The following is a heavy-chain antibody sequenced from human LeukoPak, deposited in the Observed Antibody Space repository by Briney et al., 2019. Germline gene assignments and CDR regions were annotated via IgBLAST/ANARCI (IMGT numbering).Heavy chain of an antibody. CDR1: GYTFTSYD. CDR3: ARQVPAARRYYYYMDV. Sequence: ASVKVSCKASGYTFTSYDINWVLQATGQGLEWMGWMNPNSGNTGYAQKFQGRVTITRNTSISTAYMELSSLRSEDTAVYYCARQVPAARRYYYYMDVWGKGTTVTVSS. D-gene: IGHD2-2*01. V-gene: IGHV1-8*03. CDR2: MNPNSGNT. J-gene: IGHJ6*03.